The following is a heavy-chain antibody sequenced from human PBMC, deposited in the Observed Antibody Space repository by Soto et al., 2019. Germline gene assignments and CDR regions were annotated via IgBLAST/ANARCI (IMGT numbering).Heavy chain of an antibody. J-gene: IGHJ4*02. V-gene: IGHV1-8*01. CDR2: MNPNSGNT. CDR3: AREVTGYSSN. D-gene: IGHD6-13*01. Sequence: RQATGQGLEWMGWMNPNSGNTAYAQKFQGRVTMTRNTSRSTAYMELSSLRSEDTAVYYCAREVTGYSSNWGQGTLVTVSS.